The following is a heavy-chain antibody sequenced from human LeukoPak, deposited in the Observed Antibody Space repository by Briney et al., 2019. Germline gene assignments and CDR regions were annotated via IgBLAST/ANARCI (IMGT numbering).Heavy chain of an antibody. V-gene: IGHV1-69*04. D-gene: IGHD6-13*01. CDR3: AREIAAAGTRAFDI. J-gene: IGHJ3*02. Sequence: SVKVSCKASGGTFSSYAISWVRQAPGQGLEWMGRIIPILGIANYAQKFQGRVTITADKSTSTAYMELSSLRSEDTAVYYCAREIAAAGTRAFDIWGQGTMVTVSS. CDR2: IIPILGIA. CDR1: GGTFSSYA.